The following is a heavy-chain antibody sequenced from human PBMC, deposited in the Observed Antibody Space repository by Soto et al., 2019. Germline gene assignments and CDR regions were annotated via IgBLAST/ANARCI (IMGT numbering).Heavy chain of an antibody. J-gene: IGHJ4*02. Sequence: GGSLRLSCAASGFTFRSYAMNWVRQAPGKGLEWVSAISGSAGSTYYADSVKGRFTISRDNSKNTLYLQMNSLRAEDTAVYYCAKDTQTYYDFWNGVFDYWGQGTLVTVSS. CDR3: AKDTQTYYDFWNGVFDY. V-gene: IGHV3-23*01. CDR2: ISGSAGST. D-gene: IGHD3-3*01. CDR1: GFTFRSYA.